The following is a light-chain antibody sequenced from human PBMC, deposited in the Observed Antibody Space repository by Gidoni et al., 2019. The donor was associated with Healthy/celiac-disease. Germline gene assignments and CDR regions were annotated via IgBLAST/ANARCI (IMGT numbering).Light chain of an antibody. CDR1: TVGDKY. CDR2: QDS. V-gene: IGLV3-1*01. J-gene: IGLJ2*01. Sequence: SSELTQPPSVSVSPGQTASITCSGDTVGDKYACWYQHKPGQSPVLVIYQDSKRPSGIPERFSGSNSGNTATLTISGTQAMDEADYYCQAWDSSTAVFGGGTKLTVL. CDR3: QAWDSSTAV.